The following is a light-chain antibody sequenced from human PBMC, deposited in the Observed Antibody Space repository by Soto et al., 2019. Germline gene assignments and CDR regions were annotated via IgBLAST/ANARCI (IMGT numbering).Light chain of an antibody. J-gene: IGKJ3*01. CDR1: QSVMGSY. V-gene: IGKV3-20*01. CDR2: HAS. Sequence: IVLTPSPGTRSLSAGGRALLCRRVSQSVMGSYLAWYQQKPGQAPRLLIFHASTRATGIPDRFSGSGSGTDFTLTVSRLEPEDSAVYYCHQYGSSPFTFGPGTKVDI. CDR3: HQYGSSPFT.